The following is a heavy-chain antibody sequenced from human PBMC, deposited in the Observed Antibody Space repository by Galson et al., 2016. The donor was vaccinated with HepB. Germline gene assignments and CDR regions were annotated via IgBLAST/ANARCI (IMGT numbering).Heavy chain of an antibody. CDR2: SSGTGATT. D-gene: IGHD3-22*01. J-gene: IGHJ6*02. V-gene: IGHV3-23*01. CDR3: ARDPSGITLIVAAMGYYYGMDF. CDR1: GFALSTYA. Sequence: SLRLSCAASGFALSTYAMSWVRQAPGKGLEWVSSSSGTGATTYYADSVKGRFTISRDNLRNTLYLQLDSLRAEDTAVYYCARDPSGITLIVAAMGYYYGMDFWGQGTTVIVSS.